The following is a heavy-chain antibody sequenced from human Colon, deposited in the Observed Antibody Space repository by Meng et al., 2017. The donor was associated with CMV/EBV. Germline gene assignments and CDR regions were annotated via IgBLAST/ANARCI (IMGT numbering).Heavy chain of an antibody. CDR3: VRRSTGPDSFDY. CDR1: GCTFSDHY. V-gene: IGHV3-72*01. J-gene: IGHJ4*02. D-gene: IGHD5-24*01. Sequence: SGCTFSDHYMDWGRQAPGKGLEWVGRIRKKVYSYTTEYAASVRGRFTISRDDAKSSLYLEMNSLKNEDTALFYCVRRSTGPDSFDYWGQGTLVTVSS. CDR2: IRKKVYSYTT.